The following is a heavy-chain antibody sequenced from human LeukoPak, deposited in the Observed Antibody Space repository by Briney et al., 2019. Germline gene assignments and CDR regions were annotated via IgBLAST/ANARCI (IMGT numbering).Heavy chain of an antibody. Sequence: GGSLRLSCAASGFTFSSYAMSWVRQAPGKGLEWVAFTRYDGSNKYYADSVKGRFTISRDNSKNTLYLQMNSLRAEDTAVYYCAKDWGYTTMVSYYFDYWGQGALVTVSS. V-gene: IGHV3-30*02. J-gene: IGHJ4*02. CDR2: TRYDGSNK. CDR3: AKDWGYTTMVSYYFDY. CDR1: GFTFSSYA. D-gene: IGHD5-18*01.